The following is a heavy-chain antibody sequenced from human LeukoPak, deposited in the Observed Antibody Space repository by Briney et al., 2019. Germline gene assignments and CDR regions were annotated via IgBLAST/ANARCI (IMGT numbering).Heavy chain of an antibody. Sequence: PGGSLRLSCAASGFTFSSYAMSWVRQAPGKGLEWVSAISGSGGSTYYADSVKGRFTISRDNSKNTLYLQMNSLRAEDTDVYYCAKAIVRGVISAGTPDYWGQGTLVTVSS. D-gene: IGHD3-10*01. CDR3: AKAIVRGVISAGTPDY. J-gene: IGHJ4*02. CDR1: GFTFSSYA. CDR2: ISGSGGST. V-gene: IGHV3-23*01.